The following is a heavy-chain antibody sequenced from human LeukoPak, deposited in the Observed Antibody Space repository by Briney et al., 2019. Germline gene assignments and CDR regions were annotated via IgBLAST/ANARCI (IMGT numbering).Heavy chain of an antibody. CDR1: VASLISSH. D-gene: IGHD2/OR15-2a*01. CDR3: SEGYFEPFDH. CDR2: WSYTGKT. J-gene: IGHJ5*02. Sequence: PSEALSVTRVVSVASLISSHWNGIRQLPGKGLEWMGCWSYTGKTDYNPSPTSRVTISLDTSKNQVSLKLKSVTADDTAVYYCSEGYFEPFDHWGQGTLVTVAS. V-gene: IGHV4-59*01.